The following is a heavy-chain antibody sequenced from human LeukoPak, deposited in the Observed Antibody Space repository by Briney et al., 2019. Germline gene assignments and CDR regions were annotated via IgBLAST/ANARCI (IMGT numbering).Heavy chain of an antibody. J-gene: IGHJ4*02. CDR3: ARVWELSYDH. CDR1: GFTFSSYW. CDR2: INSDGSST. V-gene: IGHV3-74*01. Sequence: GGSLRLSCAASGFTFSSYWMHWVRQAPGEGLVWVSRINSDGSSTSYADSVKGRFTISRDNAKNTLYLQMNSLRAEDTAMYYCARVWELSYDHWGQGILVTVSS. D-gene: IGHD3-10*01.